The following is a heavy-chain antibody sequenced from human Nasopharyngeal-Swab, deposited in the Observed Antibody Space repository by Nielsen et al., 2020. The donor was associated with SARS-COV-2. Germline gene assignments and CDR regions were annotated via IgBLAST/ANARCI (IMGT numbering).Heavy chain of an antibody. D-gene: IGHD3-22*01. V-gene: IGHV3-9*01. CDR1: GFTFDDYA. CDR3: AKGGNYYDSSGHIDY. CDR2: ISWNSGSI. Sequence: SLKISCAASGFTFDDYAMHWVRQAPGKGLEWVSGISWNSGSIGYADSVKGRFTISRDNAKNSLYLQMNSLRAEVTALYYCAKGGNYYDSSGHIDYWGQGTLVTVSS. J-gene: IGHJ4*02.